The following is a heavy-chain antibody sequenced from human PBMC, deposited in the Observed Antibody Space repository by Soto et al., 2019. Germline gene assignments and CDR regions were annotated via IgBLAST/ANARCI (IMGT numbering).Heavy chain of an antibody. Sequence: SVKVSCKASGFTFTSSAVQWVRQARGQRLEWIGWIVVGSGNTNYAQKFQERVTITRDMSTSTAYMELSSLRSEDTAVYYCAADLYNDILTNYNWFDPWGQGTLVTVSS. V-gene: IGHV1-58*01. D-gene: IGHD3-9*01. J-gene: IGHJ5*02. CDR3: AADLYNDILTNYNWFDP. CDR2: IVVGSGNT. CDR1: GFTFTSSA.